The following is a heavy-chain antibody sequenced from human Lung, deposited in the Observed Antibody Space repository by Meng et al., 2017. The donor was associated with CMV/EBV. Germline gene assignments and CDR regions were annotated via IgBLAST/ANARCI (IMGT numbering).Heavy chain of an antibody. CDR3: ARYVPNGSFWYFDF. CDR1: GYIFTNYD. J-gene: IGHJ2*01. D-gene: IGHD6-13*01. CDR2: ISVKNGEA. Sequence: KNPEASMKFSCKSSGYIFTNYDISWVQQAPGQGLEWMGWISVKNGEAKYPQNFQGRVTMTTDTTTSTAYMELRSLTSDDTAVYYCARYVPNGSFWYFDFWGRGTLVTVSS. V-gene: IGHV1-18*01.